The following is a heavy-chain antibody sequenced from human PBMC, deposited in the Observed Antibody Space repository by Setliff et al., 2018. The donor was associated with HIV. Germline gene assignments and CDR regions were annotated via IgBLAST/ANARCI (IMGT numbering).Heavy chain of an antibody. Sequence: PGGSLRLSCAASRFTFSSYSMNWVRQAPGKGLEWASSISSRSTYIYYADSVKGRFTISRDNAKNSLYLQMNSLRAEDTAMYYCAREDYNNYWEYWYFDLWGRGTLVTVSS. CDR2: ISSRSTYI. CDR1: RFTFSSYS. D-gene: IGHD4-4*01. V-gene: IGHV3-21*01. CDR3: AREDYNNYWEYWYFDL. J-gene: IGHJ2*01.